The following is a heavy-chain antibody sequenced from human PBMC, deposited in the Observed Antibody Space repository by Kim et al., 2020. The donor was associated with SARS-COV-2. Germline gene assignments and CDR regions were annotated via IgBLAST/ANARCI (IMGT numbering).Heavy chain of an antibody. CDR2: IYYSGST. J-gene: IGHJ5*02. CDR1: GGSISSSSYY. CDR3: ARPKDVEAAAGGNWFDP. Sequence: ETLSLTCTVSGGSISSSSYYWGWIRQPPGKGLEWIGSIYYSGSTYYNPSLKSRVTISVDTSKNQFSLKLSSVTAADTAVYYCARPKDVEAAAGGNWFDPWGQGTLVTVSS. V-gene: IGHV4-39*01. D-gene: IGHD6-13*01.